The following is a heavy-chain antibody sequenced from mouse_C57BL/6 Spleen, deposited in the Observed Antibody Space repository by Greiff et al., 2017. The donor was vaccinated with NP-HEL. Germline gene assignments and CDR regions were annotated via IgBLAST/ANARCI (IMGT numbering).Heavy chain of an antibody. CDR2: IDPSDSYT. J-gene: IGHJ1*03. CDR1: GYTFTSYW. D-gene: IGHD4-1*01. Sequence: QVQLQQPGAELVRPGTSVKLSCKASGYTFTSYWMHWVKQRPGQGLEWIGEIDPSDSYTNYNQKFKGKSTLTVDKSSSTAYMQLSSLTSEDSAVYYCARSTGTYRYFDVWGTGTTVTVSS. V-gene: IGHV1-59*01. CDR3: ARSTGTYRYFDV.